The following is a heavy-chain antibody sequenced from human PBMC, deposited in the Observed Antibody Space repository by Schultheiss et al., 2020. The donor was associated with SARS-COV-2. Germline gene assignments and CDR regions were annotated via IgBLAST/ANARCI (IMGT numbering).Heavy chain of an antibody. CDR3: ARERTKGLTWYDAPLAY. J-gene: IGHJ4*02. Sequence: SETLSLTCAVYGESFSGYYWGWIRQPPGKGLKWIGDINHRGSTNYNPSLKSRVTMSVDASKIQFSLRLSSVTAADTAFYYCARERTKGLTWYDAPLAYWGQGILVTVSS. D-gene: IGHD1-1*01. CDR1: GESFSGYY. CDR2: INHRGST. V-gene: IGHV4-34*10.